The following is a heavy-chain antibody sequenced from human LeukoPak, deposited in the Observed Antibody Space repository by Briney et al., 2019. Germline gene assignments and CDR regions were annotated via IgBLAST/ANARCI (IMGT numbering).Heavy chain of an antibody. CDR3: ARGLGDSSNWYWFDP. CDR2: ISDSGDIT. D-gene: IGHD6-13*01. Sequence: GGSLRLSCAASGFRFSSDALTWVRQPPGKGLEWVSGISDSGDITYYVDSVKGRFIISRDNAKNTMYLQMNSLRAEDTAIYYCARGLGDSSNWYWFDPWGQGTLVIVSS. V-gene: IGHV3-23*01. CDR1: GFRFSSDA. J-gene: IGHJ5*02.